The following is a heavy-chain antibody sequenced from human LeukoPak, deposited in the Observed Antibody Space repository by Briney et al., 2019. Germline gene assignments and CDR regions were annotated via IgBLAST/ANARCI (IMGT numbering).Heavy chain of an antibody. CDR1: GGSISSSNW. D-gene: IGHD6-19*01. CDR3: ARGGTTVAGTFWFDP. CDR2: TYHTGSS. J-gene: IGHJ5*02. V-gene: IGHV4-4*02. Sequence: SETLSLTCAVSGGSISSSNWWSWVRQPPGKGLEWIGETYHTGSSNYNPSLKSRVTISVDKSKSQFSLELSSVTAADTAVYYCARGGTTVAGTFWFDPWGQGTLVTVSS.